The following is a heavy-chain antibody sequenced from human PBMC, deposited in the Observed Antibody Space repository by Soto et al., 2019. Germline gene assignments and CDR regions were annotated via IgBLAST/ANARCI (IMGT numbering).Heavy chain of an antibody. V-gene: IGHV3-30*18. J-gene: IGHJ4*02. CDR3: AKTPRGDGYGSDY. CDR1: GFTFSSYG. CDR2: ISYDGSNK. D-gene: IGHD2-21*01. Sequence: GGSLRLSCAASGFTFSSYGMHWVRQAPGKGLEWVAVISYDGSNKYYADSVKGRFTISRDNSKNTLYLQMNSLRAEDTAVYYCAKTPRGDGYGSDYWGQGTLVTVSS.